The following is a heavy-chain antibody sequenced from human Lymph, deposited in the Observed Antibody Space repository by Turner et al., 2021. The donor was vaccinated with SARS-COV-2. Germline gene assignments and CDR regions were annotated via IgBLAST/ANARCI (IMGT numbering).Heavy chain of an antibody. CDR2: IYYSGSN. CDR1: GGPISSSSHY. J-gene: IGHJ4*02. CDR3: ARLVRRAEYYFDY. D-gene: IGHD3-10*01. Sequence: QLQLQESGPGLVKPSETLSLPCPVSGGPISSSSHYWGWIRQPPGRGLEWIGHIYYSGSNYYNPSLKSRVTISVDTSKNQFSLKLSSVTAADTAVYYCARLVRRAEYYFDYWGQGTLVTVSS. V-gene: IGHV4-39*01.